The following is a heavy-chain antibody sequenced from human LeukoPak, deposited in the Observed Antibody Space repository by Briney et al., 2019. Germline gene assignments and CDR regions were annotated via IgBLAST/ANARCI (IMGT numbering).Heavy chain of an antibody. J-gene: IGHJ4*02. V-gene: IGHV1-69*05. CDR2: IIPIFGTA. Sequence: GASVKVSCKASGGTFSSYAISWGRQAPGQGLEWMGGIIPIFGTANYAQKFQGRVTITTDESTSTAYMELSSLRSEDTAVYYCARVVRGAYCSGGSCYFDYWGQGTLVTVSS. CDR1: GGTFSSYA. CDR3: ARVVRGAYCSGGSCYFDY. D-gene: IGHD2-15*01.